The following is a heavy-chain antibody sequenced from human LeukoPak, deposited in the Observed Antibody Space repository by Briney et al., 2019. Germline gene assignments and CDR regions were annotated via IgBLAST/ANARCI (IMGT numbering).Heavy chain of an antibody. CDR1: GGTFSSYA. Sequence: SVKVSCKASGGTFSSYAISWVRQAPGQGLEWIGGIIPIFGTTNYAQKFQGRVTITTDESTSTAYMELSSLRSEDTAAYYCARDMVRGVTVLDYWGQGTLVTVSS. D-gene: IGHD3-10*01. V-gene: IGHV1-69*05. J-gene: IGHJ4*02. CDR3: ARDMVRGVTVLDY. CDR2: IIPIFGTT.